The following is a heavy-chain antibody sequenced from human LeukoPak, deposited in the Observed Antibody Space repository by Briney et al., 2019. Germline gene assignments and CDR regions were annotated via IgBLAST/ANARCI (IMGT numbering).Heavy chain of an antibody. Sequence: TLSLTCAISGDTVSSNTAAWNWIRQSPSRGLEWLGRTYYRSKWNTDYAAFMQNRITINPDTSTNQFSLQLKSATPEDTAVYYCSRQRSTSTYYFGLDVWGQGTTVTVSS. J-gene: IGHJ6*02. D-gene: IGHD6-6*01. V-gene: IGHV6-1*01. CDR2: TYYRSKWNT. CDR1: GDTVSSNTAA. CDR3: SRQRSTSTYYFGLDV.